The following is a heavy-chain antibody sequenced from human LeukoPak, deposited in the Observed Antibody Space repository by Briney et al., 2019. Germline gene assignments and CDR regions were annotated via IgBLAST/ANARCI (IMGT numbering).Heavy chain of an antibody. V-gene: IGHV3-74*01. D-gene: IGHD5-12*01. CDR3: ARGGDDIGDY. CDR1: GFTFINYW. J-gene: IGHJ4*02. Sequence: GGSLRLSCAASGFTFINYWMHWVRQAPGKGLVWVSRINTDGTTTSYADSVKGRFTISRDNAKNTLDLQMNSLRAEDTAVYYCARGGDDIGDYWGQGTLVTVSS. CDR2: INTDGTTT.